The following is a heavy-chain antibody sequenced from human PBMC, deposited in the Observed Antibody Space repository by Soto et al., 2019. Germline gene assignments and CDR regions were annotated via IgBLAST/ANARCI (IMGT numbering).Heavy chain of an antibody. Sequence: GGSLRLSCAASGFTFSSYWMHWVRQAPGKGLVWVSRINSDGSSTSYADSVKGRFTISRDNAKNTLYLQMNSLRAEDTAVYYCARDRLIWGGDGDWYFDLWGRGTLVTVSS. J-gene: IGHJ2*01. CDR2: INSDGSST. CDR3: ARDRLIWGGDGDWYFDL. CDR1: GFTFSSYW. D-gene: IGHD2-21*01. V-gene: IGHV3-74*01.